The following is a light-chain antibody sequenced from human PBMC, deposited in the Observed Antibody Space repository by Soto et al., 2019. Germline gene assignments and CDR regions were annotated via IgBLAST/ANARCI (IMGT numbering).Light chain of an antibody. Sequence: DIQMTQSPSTLAASVGDRVTITCRASQNINRWLAWYQQKPGKAHKVLIYDASSLESGVPSRFSGSGSGTEFTLTITSLQPDDFSTYYCQQYDGYFGPGTKVDFK. CDR2: DAS. J-gene: IGKJ3*01. CDR3: QQYDGY. V-gene: IGKV1-5*01. CDR1: QNINRW.